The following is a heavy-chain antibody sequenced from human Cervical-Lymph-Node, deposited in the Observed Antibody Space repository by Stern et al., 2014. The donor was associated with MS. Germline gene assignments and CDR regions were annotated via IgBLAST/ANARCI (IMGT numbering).Heavy chain of an antibody. CDR2: IYPDDSDT. V-gene: IGHV5-51*01. CDR1: GYSFNIYW. Sequence: VQLVKSGAAVKKPGESLTISCKGFGYSFNIYWIAWVRQRHGKGLEWMGIIYPDDSDTGYSPSFQGQVTFSVDKSISTAYLQWSSLKPSDTATYFCARRGMDVWGQGTSVTVSS. CDR3: ARRGMDV. J-gene: IGHJ6*02.